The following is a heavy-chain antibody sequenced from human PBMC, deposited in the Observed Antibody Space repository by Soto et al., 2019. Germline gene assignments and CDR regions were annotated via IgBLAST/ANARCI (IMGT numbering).Heavy chain of an antibody. Sequence: PGGSLRLSCVTSRFTFNTFAISWVRQAPGEGLEWVSAINAGGRNTHYADSVKGRFTISRDNSKNTLYLQMDSLRAEDTAVYYCAKHTYSDFWPGHYYYLDFWGQGTLVTVSS. CDR1: RFTFNTFA. J-gene: IGHJ4*02. V-gene: IGHV3-23*01. CDR2: INAGGRNT. CDR3: AKHTYSDFWPGHYYYLDF. D-gene: IGHD3-3*01.